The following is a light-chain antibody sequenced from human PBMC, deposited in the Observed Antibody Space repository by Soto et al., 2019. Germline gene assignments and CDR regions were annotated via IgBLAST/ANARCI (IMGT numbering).Light chain of an antibody. V-gene: IGLV1-40*01. J-gene: IGLJ1*01. Sequence: QSVLTQPPSVSGAPGQRVTISCTGSSSNIGAGYDVHWYQQLPGTAPKLLIYGNSNRPSGVPDRFSGSKSGTSASLAITGRQAEDDADYYCQSYDSSLSGYVFGTGTKFTVL. CDR3: QSYDSSLSGYV. CDR2: GNS. CDR1: SSNIGAGYD.